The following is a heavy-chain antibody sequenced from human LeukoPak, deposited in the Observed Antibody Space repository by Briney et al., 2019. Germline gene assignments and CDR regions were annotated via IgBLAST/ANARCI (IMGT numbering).Heavy chain of an antibody. CDR3: AKDRESRDWYKDAFDI. V-gene: IGHV3-23*01. CDR1: GFTFTSYA. CDR2: ITGSGDTT. J-gene: IGHJ3*02. Sequence: TGGSLRLSCAASGFTFTSYAMSWVRQAPGKGLEWVSAITGSGDTTYYAASVKGRFTISRDNSKNTLYLQMSSLRAEDTAIYYCAKDRESRDWYKDAFDIWGQGTMVTVSS. D-gene: IGHD6-19*01.